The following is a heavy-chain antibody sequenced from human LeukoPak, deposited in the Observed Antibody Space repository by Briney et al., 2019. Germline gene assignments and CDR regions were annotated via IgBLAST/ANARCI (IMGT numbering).Heavy chain of an antibody. J-gene: IGHJ4*02. D-gene: IGHD4-17*01. Sequence: SETLSLTCAVYGGSFSDYYWSWICQPPGKGLEWIGEIDHRGSTNHNPSLKSRVTISVDTSKNQFSLKLSSVTAADTALYYCARRVHYGDYFDYWGQGTLVTVSS. CDR3: ARRVHYGDYFDY. CDR2: IDHRGST. CDR1: GGSFSDYY. V-gene: IGHV4-34*01.